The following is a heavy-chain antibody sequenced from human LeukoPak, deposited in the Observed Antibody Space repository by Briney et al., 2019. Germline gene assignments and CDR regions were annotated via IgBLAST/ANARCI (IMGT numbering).Heavy chain of an antibody. V-gene: IGHV5-51*01. CDR2: VYPGDSDT. CDR3: ARLFYMATISGWFDP. Sequence: GESLKISCKGSGYSFTSYWIGWVRQMPGKGLEWMGIVYPGDSDTRYSPSFQGQVTISADKSISTAYLQWSSLKASDTVMYYCARLFYMATISGWFDPWGQGTLVTVSS. CDR1: GYSFTSYW. J-gene: IGHJ5*02. D-gene: IGHD5-12*01.